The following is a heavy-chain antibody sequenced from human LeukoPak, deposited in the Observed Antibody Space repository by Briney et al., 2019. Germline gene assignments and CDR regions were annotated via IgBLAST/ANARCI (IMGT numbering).Heavy chain of an antibody. D-gene: IGHD1-26*01. CDR3: ARHTSVGAPLVAFDI. CDR2: SYYSGST. V-gene: IGHV4-59*08. CDR1: GGSIRSYY. J-gene: IGHJ3*02. Sequence: SETLSLTCIASGGSIRSYYWSWIRQPPGKGLEWIGYSYYSGSTNYNPSLKSRVTISLDTSKNQFSLMLSSVTAADTAVYYCARHTSVGAPLVAFDIWGQGAMVAVSS.